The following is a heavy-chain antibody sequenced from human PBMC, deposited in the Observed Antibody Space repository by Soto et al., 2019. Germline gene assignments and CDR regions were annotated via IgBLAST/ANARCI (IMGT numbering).Heavy chain of an antibody. V-gene: IGHV3-33*01. CDR3: ARGDFWSGYRVDY. CDR1: GFTFSSYG. J-gene: IGHJ4*02. Sequence: PGGALRLSCAASGFTFSSYGMHWFRQAPGKGLEWVAVIWYDGSNKYYADSVKGRFTISRDNSKNTLYLQMNSLRAEDTAVYYCARGDFWSGYRVDYWGQGTLVTVSS. CDR2: IWYDGSNK. D-gene: IGHD3-3*01.